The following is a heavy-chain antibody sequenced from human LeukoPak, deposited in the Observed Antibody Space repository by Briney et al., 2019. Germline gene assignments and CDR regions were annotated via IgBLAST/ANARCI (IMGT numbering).Heavy chain of an antibody. V-gene: IGHV1-2*02. J-gene: IGHJ4*02. CDR2: INPNSGGT. CDR3: ATDDYGDAFDY. D-gene: IGHD4-17*01. Sequence: GASVKVSCKASGYTFTGYYIHWVRQAPGQGLEWMGWINPNSGGTNYAQRFQGRVTMTEDTSTDTAYMELSSLRSEDTAVYYCATDDYGDAFDYWGQGTLVTVSS. CDR1: GYTFTGYY.